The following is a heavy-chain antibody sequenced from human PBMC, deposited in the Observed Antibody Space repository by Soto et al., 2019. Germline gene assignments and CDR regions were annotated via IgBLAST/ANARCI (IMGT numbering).Heavy chain of an antibody. CDR2: IYYSGST. Sequence: PSETLSVTCTVSGGSISSYYWSWSRQPPGKGLEWIGYIYYSGSTNYNPSLKSRVTISVDTSKNQFSLKLSSVTAADTAVYYCARSLGYFDWLLPFDYWGQGALVTVSS. CDR3: ARSLGYFDWLLPFDY. CDR1: GGSISSYY. V-gene: IGHV4-59*01. J-gene: IGHJ4*02. D-gene: IGHD3-9*01.